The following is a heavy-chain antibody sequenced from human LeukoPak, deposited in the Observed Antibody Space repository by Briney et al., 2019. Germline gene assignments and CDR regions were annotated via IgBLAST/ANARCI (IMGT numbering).Heavy chain of an antibody. V-gene: IGHV3-48*03. D-gene: IGHD3-10*02. CDR3: AELGITMIGGV. CDR2: ISSSGSTI. Sequence: HPGGSLRFSCAASGFTFSSYDMSWVRQAPGKGLEWVSYISSSGSTIYYADSVKGRFTISRDNAKNSLYLQMNSLRAEDTAVYYCAELGITMIGGVWGKGTTVTISS. J-gene: IGHJ6*04. CDR1: GFTFSSYD.